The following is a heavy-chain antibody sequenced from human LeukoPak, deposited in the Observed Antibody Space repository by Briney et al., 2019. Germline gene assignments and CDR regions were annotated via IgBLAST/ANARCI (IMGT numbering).Heavy chain of an antibody. CDR3: AKDGWSTTGTTNFDY. CDR1: GFSFSSYG. CDR2: VSGSGGNT. V-gene: IGHV3-23*01. J-gene: IGHJ4*02. Sequence: PGGSLRLSCAASGFSFSSYGMSWVRHAPGKGLEWVSGVSGSGGNTYYADSVKGRFTISRDNSKNTLYLQMNSLRVEDTAVYYCAKDGWSTTGTTNFDYWGQGTLVTVSS. D-gene: IGHD1-1*01.